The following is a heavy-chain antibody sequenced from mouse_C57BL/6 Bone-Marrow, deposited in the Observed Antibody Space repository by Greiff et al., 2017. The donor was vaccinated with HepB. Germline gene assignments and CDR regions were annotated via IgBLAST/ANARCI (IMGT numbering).Heavy chain of an antibody. Sequence: EVQLQQSGAELVRPGASVKLSCTASGFTFTDYYMHWVKQRPEQGLEWIGRIDPEDGDTDYAPKFQGKATMTADTSSNTAYLQLSSLTSEDTAVYYCTGRWGADWGKGTLVTVSS. CDR3: TGRWGAD. J-gene: IGHJ3*01. CDR2: IDPEDGDT. V-gene: IGHV14-1*01. D-gene: IGHD1-1*01. CDR1: GFTFTDYY.